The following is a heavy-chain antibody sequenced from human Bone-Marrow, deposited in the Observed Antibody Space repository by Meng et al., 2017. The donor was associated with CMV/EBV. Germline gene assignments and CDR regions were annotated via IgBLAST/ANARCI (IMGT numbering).Heavy chain of an antibody. J-gene: IGHJ4*02. CDR2: IYWDDDK. Sequence: QITLKESGPTLVKPTQTLPLTCPFPGFSLRTSGVGVGWIRQPPGKALEWLALIYWDDDKRYSPSLKSRLTITKDTSKNQVVLTMTNMDPVDTATYYCAHSAYDFWSGYYTYGFDYWGQGTLGTVSS. CDR1: GFSLRTSGVG. CDR3: AHSAYDFWSGYYTYGFDY. D-gene: IGHD3-3*01. V-gene: IGHV2-5*02.